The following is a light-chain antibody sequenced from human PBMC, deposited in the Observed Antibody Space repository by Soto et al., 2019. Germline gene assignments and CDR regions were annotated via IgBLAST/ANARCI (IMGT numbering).Light chain of an antibody. V-gene: IGKV1-39*01. Sequence: IQMTQSPSSLSASVGDRVTITCRASQSISNYLNWYQQKPGTAPKLLIYAASSLQSGVPSRFSGSGSGTDFTLTISSLQPEDFATYYCQQSYNTPPTFGQGTKVEIQ. CDR1: QSISNY. CDR2: AAS. J-gene: IGKJ1*01. CDR3: QQSYNTPPT.